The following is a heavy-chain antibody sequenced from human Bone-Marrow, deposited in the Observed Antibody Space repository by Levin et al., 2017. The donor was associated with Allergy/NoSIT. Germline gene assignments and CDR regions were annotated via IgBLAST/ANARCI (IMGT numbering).Heavy chain of an antibody. CDR2: ITRNGDRA. CDR3: ARGGPDEF. CDR1: GFTFDEHG. D-gene: IGHD1-14*01. J-gene: IGHJ4*02. V-gene: IGHV3-20*04. Sequence: PGESLKISCVGSGFTFDEHGMSWVRQPPGKGLEWVSGITRNGDRAGYADSVKGRFTISRDNAKNSLYLQMNSLTADDTALYYCARGGPDEFGGQGTLVTVSS.